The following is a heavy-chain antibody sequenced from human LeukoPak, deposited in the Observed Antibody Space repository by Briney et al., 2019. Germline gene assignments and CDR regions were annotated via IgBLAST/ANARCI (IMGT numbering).Heavy chain of an antibody. CDR3: ARMSGSTRSRNGYFDY. Sequence: SETLSLTCAVYGGSFSGYYWSWIRQPPGKGLEWIGEINHSGSTNYNPSLKSRVTISVDTSKNQFSLKLSSVTAADTAVYYCARMSGSTRSRNGYFDYWGQRTLVTVSS. CDR1: GGSFSGYY. J-gene: IGHJ4*02. V-gene: IGHV4-34*01. CDR2: INHSGST. D-gene: IGHD2-2*01.